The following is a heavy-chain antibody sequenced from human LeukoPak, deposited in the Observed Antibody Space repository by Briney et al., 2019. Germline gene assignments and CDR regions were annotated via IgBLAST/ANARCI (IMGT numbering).Heavy chain of an antibody. CDR2: IYYSGST. D-gene: IGHD1-1*01. J-gene: IGHJ4*02. CDR3: VKVGTGTVDY. Sequence: SETLSLTCTVSGGSISSSSYYWGWIRQPPGKGLEWIGYIYYSGSTNYSPSLKSRVTISVDMSKNQFSLKLSSVTAADTAVYYCVKVGTGTVDYWGQGTLVTVSA. CDR1: GGSISSSSYY. V-gene: IGHV4-61*05.